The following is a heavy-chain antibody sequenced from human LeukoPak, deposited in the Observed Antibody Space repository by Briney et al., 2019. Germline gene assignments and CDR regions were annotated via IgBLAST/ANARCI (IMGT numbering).Heavy chain of an antibody. D-gene: IGHD3-22*01. CDR2: ICSGGRT. Sequence: GGSLRLSCAASGLAVTNNYMTWVRQTPGKGLEWVSVICSGGRTSYAASVKGRFTISRDNAKNTVYIQVSGLKVDDTAVYYCARGTSSGYYRTEAFDLWGQGTMVTVSS. CDR1: GLAVTNNY. J-gene: IGHJ3*01. CDR3: ARGTSSGYYRTEAFDL. V-gene: IGHV3-66*01.